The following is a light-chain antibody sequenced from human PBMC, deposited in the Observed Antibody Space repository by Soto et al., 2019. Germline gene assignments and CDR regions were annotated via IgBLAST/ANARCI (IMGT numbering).Light chain of an antibody. V-gene: IGKV3-15*01. CDR1: QSVSRN. J-gene: IGKJ2*01. CDR3: KQYGDWPPDT. CDR2: DAS. Sequence: EIVMTQSPATLSVSPGERATLSCRARQSVSRNLAWYQQKPGQPPRLLIYDASTRATGVPARFGGSGSGTEFTLTISGLQSEDFAVYYCKQYGDWPPDTFGQGTKVEI.